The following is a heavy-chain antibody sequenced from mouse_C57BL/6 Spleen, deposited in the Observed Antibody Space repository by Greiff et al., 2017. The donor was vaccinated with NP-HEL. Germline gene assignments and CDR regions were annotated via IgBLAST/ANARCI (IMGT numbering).Heavy chain of an antibody. CDR1: GYTFTDYN. D-gene: IGHD4-1*01. CDR3: ASALGRDYFDY. Sequence: VQLKESGPELVKPGASVKMSCKASGYTFTDYNMHWVKQSHGKSLEWIGYINPNNGGTSYNQKFKGKATLTVNKSSSTAYMELRSLTSEDSAVYYCASALGRDYFDYWGQGTTLTVSS. J-gene: IGHJ2*01. CDR2: INPNNGGT. V-gene: IGHV1-22*01.